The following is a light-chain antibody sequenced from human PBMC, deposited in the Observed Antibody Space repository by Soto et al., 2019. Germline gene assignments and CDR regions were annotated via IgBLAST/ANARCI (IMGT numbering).Light chain of an antibody. V-gene: IGLV1-40*01. Sequence: QSVLTQPPSMSGAPGQRVTISCTGSNSNIGAGYDVHWYQQLPGTAPKLLLYGNTNRPSGVPDRFSGSKSGTSASLAITGLQADDGADYYCQSYDSSLSVSVFGGGTKLTVL. J-gene: IGLJ2*01. CDR3: QSYDSSLSVSV. CDR2: GNT. CDR1: NSNIGAGYD.